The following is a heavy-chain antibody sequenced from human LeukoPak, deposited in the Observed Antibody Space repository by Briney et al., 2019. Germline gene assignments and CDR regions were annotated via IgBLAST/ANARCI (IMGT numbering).Heavy chain of an antibody. CDR2: IKQDGSEK. CDR3: ARVVVVAATFDY. V-gene: IGHV3-7*04. CDR1: GFSFSSYW. D-gene: IGHD2-15*01. Sequence: GGSLRLSCVASGFSFSSYWMSWVRQAPGKGLEWVANIKQDGSEKYYVESVKGRFAISRDNAKNSLYLQMNSLRAEDTAVYYCARVVVVAATFDYWGQGTLVTVSS. J-gene: IGHJ4*02.